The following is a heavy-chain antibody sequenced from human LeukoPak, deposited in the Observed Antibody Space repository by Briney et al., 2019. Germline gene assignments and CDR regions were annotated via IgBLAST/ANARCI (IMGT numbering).Heavy chain of an antibody. CDR3: ARGDPTRFDY. J-gene: IGHJ4*02. CDR2: INHSGST. Sequence: SETLSLTCAVYGGSFSGYYWSWIRQPPGKGLEWIGEINHSGSTNYNPSLKSRVTISVDTSKNQFSLKLSSVAAADTAVYYCARGDPTRFDYWGQGTLVTVSS. V-gene: IGHV4-34*01. CDR1: GGSFSGYY.